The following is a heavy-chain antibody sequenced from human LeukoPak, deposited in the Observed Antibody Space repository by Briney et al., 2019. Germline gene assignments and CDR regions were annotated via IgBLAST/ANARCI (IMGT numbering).Heavy chain of an antibody. CDR2: IYTSGST. CDR1: GSISXXY. D-gene: IGHD3-10*01. CDR3: ARGPYYYGSGDWFDP. J-gene: IGHJ5*02. Sequence: GSISXXYWXXXRXXXXXXXXXVGRIYTSGSTNYNPSLKSRVTMSVDTSKNQFSLKLSSVTAADTAVYYCARGPYYYGSGDWFDPWGQGTLVTVSS. V-gene: IGHV4-4*07.